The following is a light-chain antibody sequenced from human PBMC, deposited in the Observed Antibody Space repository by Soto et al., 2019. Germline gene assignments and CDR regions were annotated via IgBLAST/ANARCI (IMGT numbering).Light chain of an antibody. CDR3: SPYTSGGSVI. Sequence: QSALTQPASVSGSPGQSITISCTATTSDVGDYNYVSWYQQYPGKAPKPIIYHVSNRPSGVSNRFSGSKSGDTASLTISGLQAEDEADYYCSPYTSGGSVIFGGGTKLTVL. CDR1: TSDVGDYNY. CDR2: HVS. J-gene: IGLJ2*01. V-gene: IGLV2-14*01.